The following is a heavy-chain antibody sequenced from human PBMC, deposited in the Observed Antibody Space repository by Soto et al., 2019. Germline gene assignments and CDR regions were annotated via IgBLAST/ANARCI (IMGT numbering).Heavy chain of an antibody. Sequence: QVQLVQSGAEVKKPGSSVKVSCKASGGTFSSYAISWVRQAPGQGLEWMGGIIPIFGTANYAQKFQGRVTITADESTSIAYMEISSLRSEDTAVYYCASRYSDGPLDYYYYGMDVWGQGTTVTVSS. D-gene: IGHD5-18*01. V-gene: IGHV1-69*12. CDR2: IIPIFGTA. J-gene: IGHJ6*02. CDR1: GGTFSSYA. CDR3: ASRYSDGPLDYYYYGMDV.